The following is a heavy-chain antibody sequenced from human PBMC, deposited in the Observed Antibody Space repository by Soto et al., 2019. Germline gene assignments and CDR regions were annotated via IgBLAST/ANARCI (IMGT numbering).Heavy chain of an antibody. D-gene: IGHD2-2*02. CDR1: GFTFSSYA. V-gene: IGHV3-23*01. J-gene: IGHJ4*02. CDR2: ISGSGGST. CDR3: AKSILCSSTSCYTTFDY. Sequence: PGGSLRLSCAASGFTFSSYAMSWVRQAPGKGLEWVSAISGSGGSTYYADSVKGRFTISRDNSKNTLYLQMNSLRAEDTAVYYCAKSILCSSTSCYTTFDYWGQGTLVTVSS.